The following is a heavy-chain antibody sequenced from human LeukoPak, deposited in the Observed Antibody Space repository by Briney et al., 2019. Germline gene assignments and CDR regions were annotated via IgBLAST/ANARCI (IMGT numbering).Heavy chain of an antibody. CDR3: TTRLHYYEGSAYSSRRSEDY. CDR2: IKSTTDGGAI. D-gene: IGHD3-22*01. Sequence: GGSLRLSCAASGFTFSNAWMYWVRQAPGKGLEWVGRIKSTTDGGAIDYAAPVKGRFTISKDDSKATLFLQVNSLKTEDTAAYSSTTRLHYYEGSAYSSRRSEDYWGQGTLVTVSS. CDR1: GFTFSNAW. V-gene: IGHV3-15*01. J-gene: IGHJ4*02.